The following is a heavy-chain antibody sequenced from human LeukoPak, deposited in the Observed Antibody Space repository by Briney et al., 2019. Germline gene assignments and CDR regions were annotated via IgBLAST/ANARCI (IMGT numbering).Heavy chain of an antibody. D-gene: IGHD1-26*01. CDR1: GYTFTSYG. Sequence: SVKVSCKASGYTFTSYGISWVRQAPGQGLEWMGGIIPMFGTANYAQKFQGRVTITADKSTSTAYMELSSLRSEDTAVYYCACQIEVGATHRGFYYYMDVWGNGTTVTVSS. J-gene: IGHJ6*03. CDR3: ACQIEVGATHRGFYYYMDV. CDR2: IIPMFGTA. V-gene: IGHV1-69*06.